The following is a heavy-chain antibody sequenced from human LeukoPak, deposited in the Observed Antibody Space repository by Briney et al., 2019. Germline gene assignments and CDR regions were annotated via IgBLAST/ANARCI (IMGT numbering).Heavy chain of an antibody. CDR3: ARERSKYPRGYYDSSGYHWFDP. V-gene: IGHV4-39*07. J-gene: IGHJ5*02. D-gene: IGHD3-22*01. Sequence: SETLSLTCTVSGGSISSGGYYWSWIRQPPGKGLEWIGEINHSGSTNYNPSLKSRVTISVDTSKNQFSLKLSSVTAADTAVYYCARERSKYPRGYYDSSGYHWFDPWGQGTLVTVSS. CDR2: INHSGST. CDR1: GGSISSGGYY.